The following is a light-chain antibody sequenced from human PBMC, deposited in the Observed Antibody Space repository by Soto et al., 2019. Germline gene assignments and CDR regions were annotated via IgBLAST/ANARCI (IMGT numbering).Light chain of an antibody. CDR3: QQRTNWPPT. J-gene: IGKJ4*01. CDR2: SAS. Sequence: EIVLTQSPATLSLSPGERATLSCRASQSVRNDLVWYHQKPGQAPRVLIYSASNRATGIPARFSGSGSGTAFTLTISSLEPEDFAVYYCQQRTNWPPTFVGGTKVEMK. CDR1: QSVRND. V-gene: IGKV3-11*01.